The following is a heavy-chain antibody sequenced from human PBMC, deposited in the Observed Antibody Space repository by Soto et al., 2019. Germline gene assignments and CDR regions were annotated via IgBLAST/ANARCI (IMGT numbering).Heavy chain of an antibody. CDR2: ISWNSGSI. CDR1: GFTFDDYA. D-gene: IGHD2-8*01. Sequence: EVQLVESGGGLVQPGRSLRLSCAASGFTFDDYAMHWVRQAPGKGLEWVSGISWNSGSIGYADSVKGRFTIARDNAKNSRYLQMNSLRAEDTALYYCAKDKHARPFYYYYYYMDVWGKGTTVTVSS. CDR3: AKDKHARPFYYYYYYMDV. J-gene: IGHJ6*03. V-gene: IGHV3-9*01.